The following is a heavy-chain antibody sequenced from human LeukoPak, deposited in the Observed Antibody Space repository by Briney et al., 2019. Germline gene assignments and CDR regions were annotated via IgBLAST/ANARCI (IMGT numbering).Heavy chain of an antibody. CDR1: GFSFSNYA. V-gene: IGHV3-23*01. Sequence: GGTLRLSCTASGFAASGFSFSNYAMTWVRQAPGKGLEWVSAISGSGGSTYYADSVKGRFTISRDNSKNTLYLQMNSLRAEDTAVYYCAKDAYYDILTGLDWFDPWGQGTLVTVSS. CDR2: ISGSGGST. D-gene: IGHD3-9*01. CDR3: AKDAYYDILTGLDWFDP. J-gene: IGHJ5*02.